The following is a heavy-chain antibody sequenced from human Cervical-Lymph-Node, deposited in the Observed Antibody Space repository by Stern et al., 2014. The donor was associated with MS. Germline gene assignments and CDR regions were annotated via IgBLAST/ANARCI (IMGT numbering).Heavy chain of an antibody. D-gene: IGHD4-17*01. Sequence: EVQLVESGGGFVKPGGSLRLSCAVSGFTFSNYGMSWVRRAPGKGMEWVSDISGIGGSTFYADSVKGRFTISRNNFQNTLYLQMSSLRADDTAVYYCAKVSDDYDAHWFFDLWGRGTLVTVSS. J-gene: IGHJ2*01. CDR2: ISGIGGST. CDR3: AKVSDDYDAHWFFDL. CDR1: GFTFSNYG. V-gene: IGHV3-23*04.